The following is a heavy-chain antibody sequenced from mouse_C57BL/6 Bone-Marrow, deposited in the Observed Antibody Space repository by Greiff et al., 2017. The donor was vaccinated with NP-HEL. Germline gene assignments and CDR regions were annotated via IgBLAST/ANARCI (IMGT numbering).Heavy chain of an antibody. CDR2: ISGGGGNT. J-gene: IGHJ1*03. CDR1: GFTFSSYT. D-gene: IGHD1-1*01. CDR3: ARRGSSHWYFDV. Sequence: EVHLVESGGGLVKPGGSLKLSCAASGFTFSSYTMSWVRQTPEKRLEWVATISGGGGNTYYPDSVKGRFTISRDNAKNTLYLQMSSLRSEDTALYYCARRGSSHWYFDVWGTGTTVTVSS. V-gene: IGHV5-9*01.